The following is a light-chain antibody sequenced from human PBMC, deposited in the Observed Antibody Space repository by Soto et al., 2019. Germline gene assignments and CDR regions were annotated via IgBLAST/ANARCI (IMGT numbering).Light chain of an antibody. CDR2: EVG. Sequence: QAVVTQPASVSGSPGQSITISCTGTSSDVGGYNYVSWYQQHPGKAPKLMIYEVGNRPSGVSNRFSGSNSGNTASLTISGLQAEDEADYYCSSFTSSSSYVFGTGTKLTVL. CDR1: SSDVGGYNY. V-gene: IGLV2-14*01. J-gene: IGLJ1*01. CDR3: SSFTSSSSYV.